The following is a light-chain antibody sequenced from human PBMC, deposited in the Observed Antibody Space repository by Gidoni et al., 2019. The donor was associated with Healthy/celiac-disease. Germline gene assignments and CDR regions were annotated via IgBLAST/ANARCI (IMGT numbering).Light chain of an antibody. V-gene: IGKV4-1*01. J-gene: IGKJ1*01. CDR3: QQYYSTPWT. Sequence: EIVMTQSPDYLAVDMGERATINCKSRQSVLYSTNNKNYLAWYQQKPGQPPNLLSYWASTRESGVPDRFSGSGSVTDFSLTISSLQTEDVAVYYCQQYYSTPWTFGPGTKVEIK. CDR1: QSVLYSTNNKNY. CDR2: WAS.